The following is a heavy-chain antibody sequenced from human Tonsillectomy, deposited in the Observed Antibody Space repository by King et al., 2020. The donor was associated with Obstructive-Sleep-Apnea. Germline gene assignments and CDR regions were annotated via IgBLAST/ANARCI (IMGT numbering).Heavy chain of an antibody. CDR2: IYYSGTT. D-gene: IGHD1-1*01. CDR3: ARHGDNYVSDY. CDR1: GGSISSYY. V-gene: IGHV4-59*08. J-gene: IGHJ4*02. Sequence: VQLQESGPGLVKPSETLSLTCTVSGGSISSYYWSWIRQPPGKGREWIGYIYYSGTTNYNPSLNSRSTISVDTSKNQFSLELSSVPAADTAVYYCARHGDNYVSDYWGQGTLVTVSS.